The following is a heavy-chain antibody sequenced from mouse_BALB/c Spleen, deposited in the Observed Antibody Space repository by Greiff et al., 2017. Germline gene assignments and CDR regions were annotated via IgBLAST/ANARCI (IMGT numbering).Heavy chain of an antibody. D-gene: IGHD2-4*01. V-gene: IGHV1-82*01. Sequence: QVHVKQSGPELVKPGASVKISCKASGYAFSSSWMNWVKQRPGQGLEWIGRIYPGDGDTNYNGKFKGKATLTADKSSSTAYMQLSSLTSVDSAVYFCARSPPSTMMTTRVGYYYAMDYWGQGTSVTVSS. CDR3: ARSPPSTMMTTRVGYYYAMDY. CDR1: GYAFSSSW. J-gene: IGHJ4*01. CDR2: IYPGDGDT.